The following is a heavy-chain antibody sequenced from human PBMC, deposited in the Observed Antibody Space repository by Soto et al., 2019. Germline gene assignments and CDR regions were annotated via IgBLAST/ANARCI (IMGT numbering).Heavy chain of an antibody. CDR2: IYHSGST. D-gene: IGHD3-22*01. V-gene: IGHV4-4*02. CDR1: GGFMSRSDC. J-gene: IGHJ2*01. Sequence: TYAGSGGFMSRSDCLVCVRLPPKKGLEWIGEIYHSGSTNYNPSLKSRVTISVDKSKNQFSLKLSSVTAADTAVYYFEWLGAAGNQHSYRARRTSDL. CDR3: EWLGAAGNQHSYRARRTSDL.